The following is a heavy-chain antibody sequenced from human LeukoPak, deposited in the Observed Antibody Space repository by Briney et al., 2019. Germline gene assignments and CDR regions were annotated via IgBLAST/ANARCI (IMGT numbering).Heavy chain of an antibody. V-gene: IGHV3-30-3*01. J-gene: IGHJ5*02. CDR1: GFTFSSYA. CDR2: ISYDGSNK. CDR3: ARGGLYYDFWSGYYTEGWFDP. D-gene: IGHD3-3*01. Sequence: GGSLRLSCAASGFTFSSYAMHWVRQAPGKGLEWVAVISYDGSNKYYADSVKGRFTISRDNSKNTLYLQMNSLRAEDTAVYYCARGGLYYDFWSGYYTEGWFDPWGQGTLVTVSS.